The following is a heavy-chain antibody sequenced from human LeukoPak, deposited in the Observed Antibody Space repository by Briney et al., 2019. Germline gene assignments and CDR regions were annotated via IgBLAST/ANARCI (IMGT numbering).Heavy chain of an antibody. J-gene: IGHJ5*02. Sequence: ASVKVSCKASGYTFTSYDINWVRQATGQGLEWMGWMNPNSGNTGYAQKFQGRVTITADESTSTAYMELSSLRSEDTAVYYCARGGGGYTKTNWFDPWGQGTLVTVSS. V-gene: IGHV1-8*03. CDR2: MNPNSGNT. D-gene: IGHD5-24*01. CDR3: ARGGGGYTKTNWFDP. CDR1: GYTFTSYD.